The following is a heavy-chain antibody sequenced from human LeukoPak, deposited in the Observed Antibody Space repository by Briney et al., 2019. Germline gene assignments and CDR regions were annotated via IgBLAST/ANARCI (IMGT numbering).Heavy chain of an antibody. Sequence: GGSLRLSCAASGFTFSDYYMSWIRQDPGEGLEWVSYISSSGSTIYYADSVKGRFTISRDNAKNSLYLQMNSLRAEDTAVYYCAGERGEEYSSGWYKTNFFYNWGQGIRVTVSS. CDR3: AGERGEEYSSGWYKTNFFYN. D-gene: IGHD6-19*01. J-gene: IGHJ4*02. CDR1: GFTFSDYY. CDR2: ISSSGSTI. V-gene: IGHV3-11*01.